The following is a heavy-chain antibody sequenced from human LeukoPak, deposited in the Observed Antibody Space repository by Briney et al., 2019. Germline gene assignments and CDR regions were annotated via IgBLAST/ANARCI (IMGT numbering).Heavy chain of an antibody. V-gene: IGHV3-30*14. CDR1: GFTFSSYA. J-gene: IGHJ5*02. CDR2: ISYDGSNK. CDR3: AGDTHSSNWYDH. Sequence: PGGSLRLSCAASGFTFSSYAMHWVRQAPGKGLEWVAVISYDGSNKYYADSVKGRFTISRDNSKNTLYLQMNSLRVEDTAVYYCAGDTHSSNWYDHWGQGTLVTVSS. D-gene: IGHD6-13*01.